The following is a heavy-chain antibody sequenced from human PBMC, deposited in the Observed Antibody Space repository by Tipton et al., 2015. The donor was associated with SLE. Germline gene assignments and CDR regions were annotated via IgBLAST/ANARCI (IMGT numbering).Heavy chain of an antibody. J-gene: IGHJ4*02. Sequence: TLSLTCAVYGGSFSGYYWSWIRQPPGKGLEWIGEINHSGSTNYNPSLKSRVTISVDTSKNQFSLNLSSVTAADTAVYYCAREKYSSRFFDYWGQGTLVTVSS. CDR1: GGSFSGYY. CDR2: INHSGST. D-gene: IGHD6-13*01. CDR3: AREKYSSRFFDY. V-gene: IGHV4-34*01.